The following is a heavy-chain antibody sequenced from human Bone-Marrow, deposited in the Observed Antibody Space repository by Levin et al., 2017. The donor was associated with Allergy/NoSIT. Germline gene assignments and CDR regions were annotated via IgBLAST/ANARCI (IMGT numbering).Heavy chain of an antibody. CDR3: ARGDQLLYGYYYYGMDV. J-gene: IGHJ6*02. V-gene: IGHV3-33*01. CDR1: GFTFSSYG. Sequence: PGGSLRLSCAASGFTFSSYGMHWVRQAPGKGLEWVAVIWYDGSNKYYADSVKGRFTISRDNSKNTLYLQMNSLRAEDTAVYYCARGDQLLYGYYYYGMDVWGQGTTVTVSS. D-gene: IGHD2-2*02. CDR2: IWYDGSNK.